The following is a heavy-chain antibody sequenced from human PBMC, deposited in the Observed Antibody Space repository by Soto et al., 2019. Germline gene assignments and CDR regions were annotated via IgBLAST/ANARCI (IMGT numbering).Heavy chain of an antibody. D-gene: IGHD1-20*01. CDR3: TRETVAGITGLDY. CDR1: GYIFTHFY. CDR2: INPKSGET. Sequence: ASVKVSCKASGYIFTHFYIHWVRRAPGQGLEWMGLINPKSGETHYSQKFRGRVSLTRDTSTNTANMELTTLTSDDTALYYCTRETVAGITGLDYWGPGTLVTVSS. V-gene: IGHV1-2*06. J-gene: IGHJ4*02.